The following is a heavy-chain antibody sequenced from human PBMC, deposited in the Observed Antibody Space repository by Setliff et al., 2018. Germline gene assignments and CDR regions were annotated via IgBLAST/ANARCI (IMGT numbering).Heavy chain of an antibody. CDR3: VRMSGFLYMDV. CDR1: GESIDSVATGNHY. CDR2: IYTSWST. D-gene: IGHD3-3*01. Sequence: SETLSLTCIVSGESIDSVATGNHYWNWIRQPVGKGLEWIGHIYTSWSTNYNPSLKSRVTMSVDTSKRQFSLKLNSVTAADTAVYYCVRMSGFLYMDVWGKGTPVTVSS. J-gene: IGHJ6*03. V-gene: IGHV4-61*09.